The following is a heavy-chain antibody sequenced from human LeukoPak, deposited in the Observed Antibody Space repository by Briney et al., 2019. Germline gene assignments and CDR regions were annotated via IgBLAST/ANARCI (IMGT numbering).Heavy chain of an antibody. D-gene: IGHD4-17*01. CDR2: ISYDGSNK. J-gene: IGHJ4*02. CDR1: GFTFSSYA. CDR3: ARGSPYGDYLGFDY. Sequence: GGSLRLSCAASGFTFSSYAMHWVRQAPGKGLEWVAVISYDGSNKYYADSVKGRFTISRDNSKNTLYLQMNSLRAEDTAVYYCARGSPYGDYLGFDYWGQGTLVTVSS. V-gene: IGHV3-30*04.